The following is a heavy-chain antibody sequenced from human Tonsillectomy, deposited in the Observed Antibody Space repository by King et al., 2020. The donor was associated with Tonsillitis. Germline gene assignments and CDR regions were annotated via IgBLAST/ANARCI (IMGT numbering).Heavy chain of an antibody. CDR3: ARIGYRYGATFFDY. Sequence: VQLVEPVGDLVQPGKSLRLSCAASGFTFSDYWMTWVRQAPGKGLEWLANIKHDGIENYYVESVKGRVTVSRDNAKNLLYLQLYTLRAGDTAVYYCARIGYRYGATFFDYWGQGTLVTVSS. CDR2: IKHDGIEN. D-gene: IGHD5-18*01. CDR1: GFTFSDYW. V-gene: IGHV3-7*01. J-gene: IGHJ4*02.